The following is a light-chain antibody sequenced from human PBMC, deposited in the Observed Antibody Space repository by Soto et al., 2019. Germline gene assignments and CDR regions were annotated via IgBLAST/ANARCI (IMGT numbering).Light chain of an antibody. CDR3: ATCDDSLGGPV. V-gene: IGLV1-47*01. Sequence: QSVLTQTPSVSGTPGQRVNISCSGSSSNIGRNYVYWYHQFPGMAPKLLIYRDNERPSGVSDRFYGSKSGTSASLAISGLRSGDEADYHCATCDDSLGGPVFGGGTKLTVL. CDR2: RDN. CDR1: SSNIGRNY. J-gene: IGLJ2*01.